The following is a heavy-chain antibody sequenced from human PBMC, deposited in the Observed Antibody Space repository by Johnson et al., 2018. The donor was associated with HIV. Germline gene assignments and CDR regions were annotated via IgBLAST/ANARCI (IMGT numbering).Heavy chain of an antibody. CDR1: GFTFSTYG. D-gene: IGHD2-2*01. CDR2: IYSGGTT. Sequence: VQLVESGGGLVQPGGSLRMSCVASGFTFSTYGMTWVRQAPGKGLEWVSVIYSGGTTYSADSVKGRFTISRDNSKNTLYLQMNNLRTEDTAVYYCAKAGMYMPHDALDIWGQGTLVTVSS. V-gene: IGHV3-66*01. CDR3: AKAGMYMPHDALDI. J-gene: IGHJ3*02.